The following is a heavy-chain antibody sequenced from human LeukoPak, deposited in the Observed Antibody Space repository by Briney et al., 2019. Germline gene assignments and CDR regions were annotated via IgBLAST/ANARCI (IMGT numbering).Heavy chain of an antibody. D-gene: IGHD1-26*01. CDR2: IIPIFGTA. J-gene: IGHJ5*02. Sequence: ASVKVSCKASGGTFSSYAISWVRQAPGQGLEWMGGIIPIFGTANYAQKFQGRVTITADESTSTAYMELRSLRSDDTAVYYCAREGNSGSYDWFDPWGQGTLVTVSS. CDR3: AREGNSGSYDWFDP. V-gene: IGHV1-69*13. CDR1: GGTFSSYA.